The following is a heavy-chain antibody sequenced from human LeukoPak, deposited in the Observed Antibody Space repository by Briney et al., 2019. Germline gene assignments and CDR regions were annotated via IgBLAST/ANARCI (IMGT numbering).Heavy chain of an antibody. J-gene: IGHJ4*02. D-gene: IGHD1-26*01. CDR3: ARDASGSSIGLIDF. Sequence: GGSLRLSCVASGFNFITSNMNWVRQAPGKGLEWVSYISTSSTYIYYADSVKGRFTISRDNAKNSLYLHMNSLRAEDTAVYYCARDASGSSIGLIDFWGQGTLVTVSS. CDR1: GFNFITSN. CDR2: ISTSSTYI. V-gene: IGHV3-21*01.